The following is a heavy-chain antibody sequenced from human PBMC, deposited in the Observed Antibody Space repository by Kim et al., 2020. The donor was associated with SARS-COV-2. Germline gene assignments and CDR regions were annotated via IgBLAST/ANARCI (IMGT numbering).Heavy chain of an antibody. CDR3: ARGPGYSSSWYRGWFDP. CDR2: INHSGST. J-gene: IGHJ5*02. D-gene: IGHD6-13*01. Sequence: SETLSLTCAVYGGSFSGYYWSWIRQPPGKGLEWIGEINHSGSTNYNPSLKSRVSISVDTSKNQFSLKLSSVTAADTAVYYCARGPGYSSSWYRGWFDPWGQGTLVTVSS. CDR1: GGSFSGYY. V-gene: IGHV4-34*01.